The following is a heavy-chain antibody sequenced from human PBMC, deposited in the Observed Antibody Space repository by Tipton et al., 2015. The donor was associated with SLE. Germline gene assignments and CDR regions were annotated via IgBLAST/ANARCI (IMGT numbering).Heavy chain of an antibody. Sequence: TLSLTCAVYGGSFSGYYWSWIRQPPGKGLEWIGEINHSGGTNYNPSLKSRVTISVDTSKNQFSLKLSSVTAADTAVYYCAREGVHFWSGSSYYYYYYMDVWGKGTTVTVSS. D-gene: IGHD3-3*02. J-gene: IGHJ6*03. CDR1: GGSFSGYY. CDR3: AREGVHFWSGSSYYYYYYMDV. CDR2: INHSGGT. V-gene: IGHV4-34*01.